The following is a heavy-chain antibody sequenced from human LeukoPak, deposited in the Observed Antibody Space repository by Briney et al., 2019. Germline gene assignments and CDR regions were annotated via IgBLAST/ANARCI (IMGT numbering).Heavy chain of an antibody. CDR1: GGSFSGYY. Sequence: SETLSLTCAVYGGSFSGYYWSWIRQPPGKGLEWIGEINHSGSTNYNPSLKSRVTISVDTSKNQFSLKLSSVTAADTAVYYCASVAYYYDSSGFGWYFDYWGQGTLVTVSS. V-gene: IGHV4-34*01. CDR3: ASVAYYYDSSGFGWYFDY. J-gene: IGHJ4*02. D-gene: IGHD3-22*01. CDR2: INHSGST.